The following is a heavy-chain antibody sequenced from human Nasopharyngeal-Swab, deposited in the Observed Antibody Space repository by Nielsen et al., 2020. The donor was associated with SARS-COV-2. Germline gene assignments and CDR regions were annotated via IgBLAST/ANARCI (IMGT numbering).Heavy chain of an antibody. Sequence: GGFLRLSCAASGFTFSSYAIHWVRQAPGKGLEWVAVIWFDGSNKYYADSVKGRFTISRDNSKNTVYLQMNSLRGEDTAMYFCARDVGVTTSTLDYFDYWGQGTLVTVSS. CDR2: IWFDGSNK. D-gene: IGHD4-17*01. V-gene: IGHV3-33*01. CDR3: ARDVGVTTSTLDYFDY. CDR1: GFTFSSYA. J-gene: IGHJ4*02.